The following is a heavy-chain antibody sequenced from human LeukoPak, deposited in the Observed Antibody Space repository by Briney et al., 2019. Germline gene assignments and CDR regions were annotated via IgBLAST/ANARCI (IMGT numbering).Heavy chain of an antibody. CDR2: IYYSGST. D-gene: IGHD3-9*01. V-gene: IGHV4-31*03. J-gene: IGHJ5*02. CDR3: ARGLRYFDWLPRDYNWFDP. CDR1: GGSISSGGYY. Sequence: SETLSLTCTVSGGSISSGGYYWSWIRQHPGKGLEWIGYIYYSGSTYYNPSLKSRVTISVDTSKNQFSLKLSSVTAADTAVYYCARGLRYFDWLPRDYNWFDPWGQGTLVTVSS.